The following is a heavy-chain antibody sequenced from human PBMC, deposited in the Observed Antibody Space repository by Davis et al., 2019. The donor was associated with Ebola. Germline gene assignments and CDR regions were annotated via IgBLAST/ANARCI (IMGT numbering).Heavy chain of an antibody. CDR2: ISYDGDNN. J-gene: IGHJ3*02. D-gene: IGHD4-17*01. V-gene: IGHV3-30*04. Sequence: GESLKISCAASGFTFSSYTLHWVRQAPGKGLEWVAVISYDGDNNYHADSVQGRFTISRDNSKNTLYPQMNSLRAEDTAIYYCARGAYGDYIVKAFDIWGQGTKVTVSS. CDR3: ARGAYGDYIVKAFDI. CDR1: GFTFSSYT.